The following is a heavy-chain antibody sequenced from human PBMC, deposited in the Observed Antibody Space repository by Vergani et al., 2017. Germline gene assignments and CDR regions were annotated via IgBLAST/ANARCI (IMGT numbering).Heavy chain of an antibody. CDR1: GFTFSSYS. CDR3: ASDRVGATTYSNLCDY. V-gene: IGHV3-21*01. Sequence: EVQLVESGGGLVKPGGSLRLSCAASGFTFSSYSMNWVRQAPGKGLEWVSSISSSSSYIYYADSVKCRFPISRDNAKNSLYLQMNSLSAEDTAVYYFASDRVGATTYSNLCDYWGQGTLVTVSS. J-gene: IGHJ4*02. D-gene: IGHD1-26*01. CDR2: ISSSSSYI.